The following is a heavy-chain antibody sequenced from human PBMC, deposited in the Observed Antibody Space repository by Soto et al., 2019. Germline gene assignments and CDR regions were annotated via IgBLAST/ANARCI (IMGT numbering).Heavy chain of an antibody. J-gene: IGHJ6*02. D-gene: IGHD3-10*01. V-gene: IGHV3-23*01. CDR3: AKTSSWDHDFYYGSDV. Sequence: GGSLRLSCAASGFSFSSYAMNWVRQAPGKGLEWVSGIGSSGGSTYYADSVKGRLTISRDNSKNTLSLQMNSLRAEDTAVYYCAKTSSWDHDFYYGSDVWGQGTAVTVPS. CDR1: GFSFSSYA. CDR2: IGSSGGST.